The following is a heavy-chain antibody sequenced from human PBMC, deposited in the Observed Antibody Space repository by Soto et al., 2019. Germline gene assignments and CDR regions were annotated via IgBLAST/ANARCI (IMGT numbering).Heavy chain of an antibody. Sequence: GESLKISCKGSGYSFTSYWIGWVRQMPGKGLEWMGIIYPGDSDTRYSPSFQGQVTISADKSISTAYLQWSSLKASDTAMYYCARTVKGPYDSSGYYPPYWGQGTLVTVSS. CDR2: IYPGDSDT. V-gene: IGHV5-51*01. CDR1: GYSFTSYW. J-gene: IGHJ4*02. D-gene: IGHD3-22*01. CDR3: ARTVKGPYDSSGYYPPY.